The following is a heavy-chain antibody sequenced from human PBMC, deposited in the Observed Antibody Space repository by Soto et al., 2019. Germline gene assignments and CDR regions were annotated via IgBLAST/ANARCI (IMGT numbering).Heavy chain of an antibody. CDR2: IWYDASNK. V-gene: IGHV3-33*01. J-gene: IGHJ4*02. Sequence: QVQLVESGGGVVQPGRSLRLSCAASGFTFSSYGMHWVRQAPGKGLEWVAVIWYDASNKYYADSVKGRFTISRDNSKXXLXXQMNSLRAGDTAVYYCARDCAGYSSGWYQRGGFDYWGQGTLVTVSS. D-gene: IGHD6-19*01. CDR3: ARDCAGYSSGWYQRGGFDY. CDR1: GFTFSSYG.